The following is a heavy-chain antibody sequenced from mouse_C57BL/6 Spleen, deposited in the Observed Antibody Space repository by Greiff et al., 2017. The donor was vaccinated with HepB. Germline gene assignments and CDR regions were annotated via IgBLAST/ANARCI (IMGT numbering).Heavy chain of an antibody. J-gene: IGHJ4*01. CDR3: ASEAAVVAESYAMDY. V-gene: IGHV1-75*01. Sequence: VQLQQSGPELVKPGASVKISCKASGYTFTDYYINWVKQRPGQGLEWIGWIFPGSGSTYYNEKFKGKATLTVDKSSSTAYMLLSSLTSEDSAVYFCASEAAVVAESYAMDYWGQGTSVTVSS. D-gene: IGHD1-1*01. CDR1: GYTFTDYY. CDR2: IFPGSGST.